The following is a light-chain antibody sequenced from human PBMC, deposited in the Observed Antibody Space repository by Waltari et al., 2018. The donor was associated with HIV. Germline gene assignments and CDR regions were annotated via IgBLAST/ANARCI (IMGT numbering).Light chain of an antibody. Sequence: QPPSASGSPGQSVTISCTRTSSDVGSFKYVSWYQQHPGKAPKLMIYDVTKWPSGVPDRFSGSKSGNTASLTVSGLQAEDEADYYCSSYGGGNTVLFGGGTRLTVL. CDR2: DVT. CDR3: SSYGGGNTVL. V-gene: IGLV2-8*01. CDR1: SSDVGSFKY. J-gene: IGLJ3*02.